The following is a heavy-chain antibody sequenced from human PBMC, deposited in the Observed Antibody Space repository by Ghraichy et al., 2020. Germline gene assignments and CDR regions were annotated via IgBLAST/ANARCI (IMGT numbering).Heavy chain of an antibody. D-gene: IGHD2-2*02. Sequence: GGSLRLSRAASGFTFGSIWMSWVPQLPGKGLEWLANIKQDGSEKYYVDSVKGRFTISRDNAKNSLYLQMNSLRAEDTAVYYCARDGIVPAAIPGDYYYYYGMDVWGQGTTVTVSS. CDR3: ARDGIVPAAIPGDYYYYYGMDV. J-gene: IGHJ6*02. V-gene: IGHV3-7*01. CDR2: IKQDGSEK. CDR1: GFTFGSIW.